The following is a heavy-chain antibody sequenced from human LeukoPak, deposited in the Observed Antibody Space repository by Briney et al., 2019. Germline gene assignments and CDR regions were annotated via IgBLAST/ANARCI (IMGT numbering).Heavy chain of an antibody. CDR1: GFTFSNYG. Sequence: PGGSLRLSCAASGFTFSNYGMHWVRQPPGKGLEWIGEINHSGSTNYNPSLKSRVTISVDTSKKQFSLKLSSVTAADTAVYYCVTYYFDSSGPKKNYWGQGTLVTVSS. CDR2: INHSGST. D-gene: IGHD3-22*01. CDR3: VTYYFDSSGPKKNY. J-gene: IGHJ4*02. V-gene: IGHV4-34*08.